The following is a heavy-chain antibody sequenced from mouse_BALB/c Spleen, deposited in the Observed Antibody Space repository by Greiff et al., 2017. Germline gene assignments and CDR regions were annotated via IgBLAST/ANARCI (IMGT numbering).Heavy chain of an antibody. V-gene: IGHV14-3*02. CDR3: AYYFDY. CDR2: IDPANGNT. CDR1: GFNIKDTY. J-gene: IGHJ2*01. Sequence: LVESGAELVKPGASVKLSCTASGFNIKDTYMHWVKQRPEQGLEWIGRIDPANGNTKYDPKFQGKATITADTSSNTAYLQLSSLTSEDTAVYYCAYYFDYWGQGTTLTVSS.